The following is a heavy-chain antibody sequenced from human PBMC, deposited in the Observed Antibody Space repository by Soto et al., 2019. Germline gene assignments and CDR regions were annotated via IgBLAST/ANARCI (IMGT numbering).Heavy chain of an antibody. Sequence: GGSLRLSCAASGYTFSSYGMHWVRQAPGKGLEWVAVISYDGSNKYYADSVKGRFTISRDNSKNTLYLQMNSLRAEDTAVYYCAKGRPRRLIEQFLVETRDPRFDYWGQGTLVTVSS. CDR3: AKGRPRRLIEQFLVETRDPRFDY. CDR1: GYTFSSYG. CDR2: ISYDGSNK. V-gene: IGHV3-30*18. J-gene: IGHJ4*02. D-gene: IGHD6-19*01.